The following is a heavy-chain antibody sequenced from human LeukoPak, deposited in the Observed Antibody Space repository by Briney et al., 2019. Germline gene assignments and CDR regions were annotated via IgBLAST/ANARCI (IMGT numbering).Heavy chain of an antibody. CDR3: AKVSELWTFFDY. CDR2: ISGSGGST. J-gene: IGHJ4*02. D-gene: IGHD5-18*01. V-gene: IGHV3-23*01. CDR1: GFTFSSYA. Sequence: PGGSLRLSCAASGFTFSSYAMSWVRQTPGKGLEWVSAISGSGGSTYYADSVKGRFTISRDNSKNTLYLQMNSLRAEDTAVYFCAKVSELWTFFDYWGQGTPVTVSS.